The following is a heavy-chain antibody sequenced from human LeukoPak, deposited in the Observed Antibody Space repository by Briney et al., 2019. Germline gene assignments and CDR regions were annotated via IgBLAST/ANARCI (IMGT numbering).Heavy chain of an antibody. J-gene: IGHJ4*02. CDR3: AVAAYDFWTGSYYD. D-gene: IGHD3-3*01. Sequence: PGGSLRLSCAASGYTFSSYWMSWVRQAPGKGLEWVANIKQDGSDKYYVDSVKGRFTISRDNAKKSLYLQMNSLRAEDTAVYYCAVAAYDFWTGSYYDWGQGTLVTVSS. CDR2: IKQDGSDK. CDR1: GYTFSSYW. V-gene: IGHV3-7*01.